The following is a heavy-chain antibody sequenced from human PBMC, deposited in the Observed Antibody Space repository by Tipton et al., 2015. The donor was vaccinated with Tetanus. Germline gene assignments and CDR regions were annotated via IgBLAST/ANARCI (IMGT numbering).Heavy chain of an antibody. D-gene: IGHD5-18*01. J-gene: IGHJ4*02. V-gene: IGHV4-31*02. CDR1: GGSISTGGYS. CDR2: IYDSRNT. CDR3: ARNHPPRGYPYGGFHS. Sequence: LRLSCTVSGGSISTGGYSWNWIRQHPGKGLEWIGYIYDSRNTLYNPSLKSRATMSIDASKTHFSLKLTSVTAADTAVYYCARNHPPRGYPYGGFHSWGQGTLVTVSS.